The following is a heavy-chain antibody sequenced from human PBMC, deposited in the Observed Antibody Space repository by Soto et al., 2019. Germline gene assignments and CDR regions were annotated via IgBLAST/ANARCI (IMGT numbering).Heavy chain of an antibody. CDR3: ARLRIATNNYKWFDP. J-gene: IGHJ5*02. CDR1: GAALNSGNYY. Sequence: QVRLQESGPGLVKPSETLSLTCSVSGAALNSGNYYWSWIRQVPGKGLEWIGHIYGTGAVDYNPSLMDRITISQDPSERQFSLNLRLVTAADTAVYYCARLRIATNNYKWFDPWGQGTLVTVSS. V-gene: IGHV4-31*03. CDR2: IYGTGAV. D-gene: IGHD2-21*01.